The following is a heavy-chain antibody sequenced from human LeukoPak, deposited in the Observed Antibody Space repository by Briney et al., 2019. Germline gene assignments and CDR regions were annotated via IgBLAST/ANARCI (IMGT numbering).Heavy chain of an antibody. CDR2: IYPGDSDT. J-gene: IGHJ5*02. CDR3: ARSRSSVDGKQYYGLDP. V-gene: IGHV5-51*01. Sequence: GESLKISWEGSGYSFTSYWIGWVRPIPGKGLDWIVIIYPGDSDTIYSPSFQGQVTISADKSSSTTYLQLGRLESSDTAIYYCARSRSSVDGKQYYGLDPWGQGTMVTVSS. CDR1: GYSFTSYW. D-gene: IGHD4-17*01.